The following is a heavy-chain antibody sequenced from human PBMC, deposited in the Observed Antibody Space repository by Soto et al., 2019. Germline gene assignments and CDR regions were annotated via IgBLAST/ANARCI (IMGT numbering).Heavy chain of an antibody. J-gene: IGHJ6*02. Sequence: QVQLLQSGAEVKKPGSSMKVSCKASGGTFSSYAISWVRQAPGQGLEWMGGIIPIFGTADYAQKFHGRVTITADESTSTAYMDMSSLRSEDTAVYSCARGITGTVTYYAGLDFWGQGTTVTVSS. D-gene: IGHD1-20*01. CDR2: IIPIFGTA. CDR1: GGTFSSYA. V-gene: IGHV1-69*12. CDR3: ARGITGTVTYYAGLDF.